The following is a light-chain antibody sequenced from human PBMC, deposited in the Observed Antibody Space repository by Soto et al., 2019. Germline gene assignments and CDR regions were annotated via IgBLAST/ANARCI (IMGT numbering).Light chain of an antibody. CDR1: QNINSW. J-gene: IGKJ2*01. Sequence: DIQMTQSPSTLSASAGDRVTITCRASQNINSWLAWYQQKPGRAPKLLIYKASLLQSGVPSRFSGSGSGTEFTLTISSLLPDDSATYNCQQYNSYSYIFGPGTRLDIK. CDR3: QQYNSYSYI. CDR2: KAS. V-gene: IGKV1-5*03.